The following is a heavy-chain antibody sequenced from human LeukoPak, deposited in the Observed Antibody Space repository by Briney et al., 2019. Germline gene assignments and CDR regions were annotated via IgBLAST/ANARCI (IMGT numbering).Heavy chain of an antibody. CDR1: GFTFSSYA. V-gene: IGHV3-30-3*01. CDR2: ISYDGSNK. D-gene: IGHD3-22*01. Sequence: PGGSLRLSCAASGFTFSSYAMHWVRQAPGKGLEWVAVISYDGSNKYYADSVKGQFTISRDNSKNTLYLQMNSLRAEDTAVYYCAKDRAASPYYYDSSGYPWGQGTLVTVSS. J-gene: IGHJ5*02. CDR3: AKDRAASPYYYDSSGYP.